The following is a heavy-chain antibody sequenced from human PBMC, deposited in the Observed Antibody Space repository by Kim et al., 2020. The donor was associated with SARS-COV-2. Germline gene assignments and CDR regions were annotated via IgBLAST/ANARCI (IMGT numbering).Heavy chain of an antibody. D-gene: IGHD3-16*01. CDR2: ISYDGNNK. Sequence: GGSLRLSCAASGFTLSHHMMHWVRQAPGKGLEWVGVISYDGNNKYYPDSVKGRFNISRDNSKNMLYLEMNSLKTEDTAVYYCAREGDGGTDYGRFDYWGQGTPVTVSS. J-gene: IGHJ4*02. V-gene: IGHV3-30*03. CDR3: AREGDGGTDYGRFDY. CDR1: GFTLSHHM.